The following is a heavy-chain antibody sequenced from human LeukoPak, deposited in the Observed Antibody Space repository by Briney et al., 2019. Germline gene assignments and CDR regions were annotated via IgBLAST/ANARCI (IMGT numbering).Heavy chain of an antibody. CDR1: GYTFTAYY. D-gene: IGHD3-22*01. CDR2: ISPTTGGT. J-gene: IGHJ4*02. CDR3: ARGGYDLDY. V-gene: IGHV1-2*04. Sequence: ASVKVSCKASGYTFTAYYLHWVRQAPGQGLEWMGWISPTTGGTNYAQRFQGWVTMTRDPSISTVYMELNRLRSDDTAVYYCARGGYDLDYWGQGTLVTVSS.